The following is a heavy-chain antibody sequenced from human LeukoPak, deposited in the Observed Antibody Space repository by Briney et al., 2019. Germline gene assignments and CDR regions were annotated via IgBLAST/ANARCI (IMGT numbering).Heavy chain of an antibody. Sequence: GASVKVSCKASGGTFSSYAISWVRQAPGQGLEWMGGIIPIFGTANYAQKFQGRVTITADESTSTAYMELSSLRSEDTAVYYCASPLLSGSYFEGIGYWGQGTLVTVSS. CDR2: IIPIFGTA. V-gene: IGHV1-69*13. J-gene: IGHJ4*02. CDR3: ASPLLSGSYFEGIGY. D-gene: IGHD1-26*01. CDR1: GGTFSSYA.